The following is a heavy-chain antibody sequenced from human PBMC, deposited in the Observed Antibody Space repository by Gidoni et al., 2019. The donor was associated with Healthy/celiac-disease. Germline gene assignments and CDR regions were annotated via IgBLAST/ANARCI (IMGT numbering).Heavy chain of an antibody. CDR1: GGTFSSYA. CDR3: ASGDYGDYVEGSAFDI. CDR2: IIPIFGTA. Sequence: QVQLVQSGAEVKKPGSSVKASCKASGGTFSSYAISWVRQAPGQGLEWMGGIIPIFGTANYAQKFQGRATITADESTSTAYMELSSLRSEDTAVYYCASGDYGDYVEGSAFDIWGQGTMVTVSS. J-gene: IGHJ3*02. V-gene: IGHV1-69*01. D-gene: IGHD4-17*01.